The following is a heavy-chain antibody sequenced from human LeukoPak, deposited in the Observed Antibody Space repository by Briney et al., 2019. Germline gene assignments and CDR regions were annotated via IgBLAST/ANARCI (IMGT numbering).Heavy chain of an antibody. CDR3: ARVPFDYYDSSGPFDY. J-gene: IGHJ4*02. CDR2: INSDGSST. V-gene: IGHV3-74*01. D-gene: IGHD3-22*01. Sequence: GGSLRLSCAASGFTFSSYWMHWVRQAPGKGLVWVSRINSDGSSTSYADSVKGRFTISRDNVKNTLYLQMNSLRAEDTAVYYCARVPFDYYDSSGPFDYWGQGTLVTVSS. CDR1: GFTFSSYW.